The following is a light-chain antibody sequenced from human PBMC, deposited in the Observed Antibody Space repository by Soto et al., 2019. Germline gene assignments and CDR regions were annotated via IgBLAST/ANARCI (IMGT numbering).Light chain of an antibody. CDR1: SGDIGAYDY. J-gene: IGLJ1*01. Sequence: QSVLTQPASLSGSPGQSITISCTGTSGDIGAYDYVSRFQQHPGKAPKLMIYNVYDRPSGISYRFSGSKSGNTASLTISGLQGEDEADYYCSAYTVSRTFVFGTGTKVTVL. CDR2: NVY. V-gene: IGLV2-14*03. CDR3: SAYTVSRTFV.